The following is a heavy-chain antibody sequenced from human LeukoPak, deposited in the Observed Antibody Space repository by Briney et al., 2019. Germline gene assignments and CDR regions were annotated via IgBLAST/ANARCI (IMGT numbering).Heavy chain of an antibody. CDR3: ARTSSSWYFGY. CDR1: GGSIGRYY. V-gene: IGHV4-4*09. D-gene: IGHD6-13*01. Sequence: SETLSLTCTVSGGSIGRYYWSWIRQPPGKGLEWIGYIYTSGSTNYNPSLKSRVTISVDTSKNQFSLKLSSVTAADTAVYYCARTSSSWYFGYWGQGTLVTVSS. J-gene: IGHJ4*02. CDR2: IYTSGST.